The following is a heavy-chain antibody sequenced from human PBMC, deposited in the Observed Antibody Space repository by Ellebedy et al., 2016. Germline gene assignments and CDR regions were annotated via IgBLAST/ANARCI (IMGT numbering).Heavy chain of an antibody. V-gene: IGHV2-5*01. Sequence: SGPTLVKPTQTLTLTCTFSGFSLNTDQVVVAWIRQPPVGALEWLSFIYGNDDKRYRPSLRSRLTITKDTSKNQVVLTMTNMDPVYTATYFCAHKAVKREVDYWGQGTLVTVSS. CDR3: AHKAVKREVDY. CDR2: IYGNDDK. CDR1: GFSLNTDQVV. D-gene: IGHD1-26*01. J-gene: IGHJ4*02.